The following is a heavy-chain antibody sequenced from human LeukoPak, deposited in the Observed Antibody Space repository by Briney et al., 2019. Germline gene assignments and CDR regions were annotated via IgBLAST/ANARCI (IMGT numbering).Heavy chain of an antibody. CDR1: GRSFSGYY. V-gene: IGHV4-34*01. D-gene: IGHD3-10*01. CDR3: ARAGWFGEFSTDY. CDR2: INHSGST. Sequence: PSETLSLTCAVYGRSFSGYYWSWIRQPPGKGLEWSGEINHSGSTNYNPSLKSRVTISVDTSKNQFSLKLSSVTAADTAVYYCARAGWFGEFSTDYWGQGTLVTVSS. J-gene: IGHJ4*02.